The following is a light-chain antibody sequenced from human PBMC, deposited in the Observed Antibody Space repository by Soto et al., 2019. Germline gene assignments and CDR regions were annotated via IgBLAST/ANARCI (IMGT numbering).Light chain of an antibody. V-gene: IGLV2-14*03. CDR3: SSYPGSNTYV. CDR1: SSDVGGYNY. J-gene: IGLJ1*01. Sequence: QSALTQPASVSGSPGQSITISCTGTSSDVGGYNYVSWYQQHPGKAPKLLIYDVTNRPSGVSNRFSGSKSGNTASLTISGLQAEDEADYYCSSYPGSNTYVFGTGTKVTVL. CDR2: DVT.